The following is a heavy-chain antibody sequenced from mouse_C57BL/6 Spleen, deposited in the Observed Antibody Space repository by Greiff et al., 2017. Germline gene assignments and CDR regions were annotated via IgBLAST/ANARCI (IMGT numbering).Heavy chain of an antibody. CDR3: ARDEDYYGSSYAMDY. V-gene: IGHV3-6*01. J-gene: IGHJ4*01. CDR2: ISYDGSN. CDR1: GYSITSGYY. Sequence: DVQLQESGPGLVKPSQSLSLTCSVTGYSITSGYYWNWIRQFPGNKLEWMGYISYDGSNNYNPSLKNRISITRDTSKNQFFLKLNSVTTEDTATYYCARDEDYYGSSYAMDYWGQGTSVTVSS. D-gene: IGHD1-1*01.